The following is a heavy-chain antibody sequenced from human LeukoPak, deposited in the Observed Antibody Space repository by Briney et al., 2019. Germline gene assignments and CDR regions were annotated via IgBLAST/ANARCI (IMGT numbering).Heavy chain of an antibody. CDR1: GGSFSGYY. J-gene: IGHJ4*02. CDR2: INHSGST. D-gene: IGHD6-19*01. CDR3: ARSSLAVYFDY. Sequence: SETLSLTCAVYGGSFSGYYWSWIRQPPGKGLEGIGEINHSGSTNYNPSLKSRVTISVDTSKNQFSLYLSSVTAADTAMYFCARSSLAVYFDYWGQGTLVTASS. V-gene: IGHV4-34*01.